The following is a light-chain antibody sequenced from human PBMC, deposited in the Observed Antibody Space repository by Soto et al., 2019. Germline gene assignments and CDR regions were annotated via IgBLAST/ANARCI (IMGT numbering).Light chain of an antibody. CDR1: QSVSSSY. V-gene: IGKV3-20*01. CDR3: QQYGISPSWT. CDR2: GAS. J-gene: IGKJ1*01. Sequence: EIVLTQSPGTLSLSPGERATLSCRAGQSVSSSYLAWYQQRPGQAPRLLIYGASNRATGIPDRFSGSGSGTDFTLTISRLEPEDFAVYYCQQYGISPSWTFGIGTKVEIK.